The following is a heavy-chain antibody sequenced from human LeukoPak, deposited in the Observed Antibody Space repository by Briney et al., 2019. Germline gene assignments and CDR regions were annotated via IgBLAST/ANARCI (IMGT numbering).Heavy chain of an antibody. Sequence: SETLSLTCAVYGGSFSGYYWSWIRQPPGKGLEWIGEINHSGSTNYNPSLKSRVTISVDTSKNQFSLKLSSVTAADTAVYYCARDPTAYYYDSSGYLGPDYWGQGTLVTVSS. CDR3: ARDPTAYYYDSSGYLGPDY. D-gene: IGHD3-22*01. J-gene: IGHJ4*02. CDR2: INHSGST. CDR1: GGSFSGYY. V-gene: IGHV4-34*01.